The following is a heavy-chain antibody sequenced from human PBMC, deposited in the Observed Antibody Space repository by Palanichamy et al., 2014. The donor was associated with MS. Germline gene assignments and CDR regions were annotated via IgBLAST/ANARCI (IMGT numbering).Heavy chain of an antibody. Sequence: EVQLVQSGAEVKKPGESPKISCKGSGYSFSNYWIGWVRQMPGKGLEWMGMIYPDDSDTRYSPSFQGQVTISADKSISTAYLQWSSLKASDTAIYYCARHSSVVVTATLDYWGLGTLVTVSS. V-gene: IGHV5-51*01. J-gene: IGHJ4*02. D-gene: IGHD2-21*02. CDR1: GYSFSNYW. CDR3: ARHSSVVVTATLDY. CDR2: IYPDDSDT.